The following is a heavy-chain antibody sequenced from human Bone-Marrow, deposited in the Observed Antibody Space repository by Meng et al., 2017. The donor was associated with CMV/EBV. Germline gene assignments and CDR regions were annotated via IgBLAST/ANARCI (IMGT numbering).Heavy chain of an antibody. D-gene: IGHD3-22*01. CDR3: ARDPYYYDSSGYYFS. Sequence: GESLKIFCAASGFTFNNVWMNWVRQAPGKGLEWVSSISSSSSYIYYADSVKGRFTISRDNAENSLYLQMNSLRAEDTAVYYCARDPYYYDSSGYYFSWGQGTLVTVSS. CDR2: ISSSSSYI. J-gene: IGHJ5*02. CDR1: GFTFNNVW. V-gene: IGHV3-21*01.